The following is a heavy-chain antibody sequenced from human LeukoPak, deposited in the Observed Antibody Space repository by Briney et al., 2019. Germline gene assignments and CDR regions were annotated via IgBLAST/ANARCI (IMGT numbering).Heavy chain of an antibody. J-gene: IGHJ4*02. CDR2: ISGSGGST. D-gene: IGHD6-19*01. V-gene: IGHV3-23*01. CDR1: GFTFSSYA. Sequence: PGGSLRLSCAASGFTFSSYAMSWVRQAPGKGLEWVSAISGSGGSTYYADSVKGRFTISRDNSKNTLYLQMNSLRVEDTAVYYCAKDGGSGPLTHFDYWGQGTLVTVSS. CDR3: AKDGGSGPLTHFDY.